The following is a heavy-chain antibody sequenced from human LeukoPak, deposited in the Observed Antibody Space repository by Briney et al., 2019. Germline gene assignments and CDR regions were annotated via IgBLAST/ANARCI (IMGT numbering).Heavy chain of an antibody. V-gene: IGHV1-69*13. CDR3: ARGGKKVRGVLRFFGYAFDI. CDR1: GGTFTDYG. CDR2: IIPLLRTT. Sequence: SVKVSCKASGGTFTDYGISWVRQAPGQGLEWMGAIIPLLRTTNYAQKFQGRVTITADESTDSAFMELRSLRSEDTAVYYCARGGKKVRGVLRFFGYAFDIWGQGTMVTVSS. D-gene: IGHD3-3*01. J-gene: IGHJ3*02.